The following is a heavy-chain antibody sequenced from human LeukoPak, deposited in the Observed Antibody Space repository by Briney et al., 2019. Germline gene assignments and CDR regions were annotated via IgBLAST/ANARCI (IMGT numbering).Heavy chain of an antibody. J-gene: IGHJ4*02. CDR1: VYTVTGYY. D-gene: IGHD6-13*01. CDR3: ARDEPAAASTFDY. V-gene: IGHV1-2*02. CDR2: LNPNSGGT. Sequence: GKVSCKASVYTVTGYYIHWGRQAPGQGRKWRGWLNPNSGGTNSAQKFQGRVTMTRDTSISTAYMELSRLRSADTAVYYCARDEPAAASTFDYWGQGTLVTVSS.